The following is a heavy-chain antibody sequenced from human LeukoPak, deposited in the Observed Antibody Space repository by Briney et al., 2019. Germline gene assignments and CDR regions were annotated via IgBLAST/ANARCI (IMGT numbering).Heavy chain of an antibody. D-gene: IGHD6-19*01. J-gene: IGHJ4*02. Sequence: TGGSLRLSCAASGFTFSSYGMHWVRQAPGKGLEWVAVIWYDGSNKYYADSVKGVFTISRDNSKNTLYLQMDSLRAADTAVYYCARDPGVRWLVGFDYWGQGTLVTVSS. V-gene: IGHV3-33*08. CDR2: IWYDGSNK. CDR1: GFTFSSYG. CDR3: ARDPGVRWLVGFDY.